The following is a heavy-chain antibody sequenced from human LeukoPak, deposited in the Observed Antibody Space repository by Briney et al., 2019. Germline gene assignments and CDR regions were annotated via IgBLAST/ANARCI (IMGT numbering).Heavy chain of an antibody. D-gene: IGHD4-23*01. CDR3: ATYGGNSPDWYFDP. CDR1: GFTVSSNY. J-gene: IGHJ2*01. Sequence: GGSLRLSCAASGFTVSSNYMSWVRQAPGKGLEWVSVIYSGGSTYYADSVKGRFTISRDNSKNTLYLQMNSLRAEDTAVYYCATYGGNSPDWYFDPWGRGTLVTVSS. V-gene: IGHV3-53*01. CDR2: IYSGGST.